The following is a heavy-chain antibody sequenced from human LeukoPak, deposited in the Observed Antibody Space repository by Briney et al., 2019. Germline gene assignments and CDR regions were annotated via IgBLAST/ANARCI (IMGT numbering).Heavy chain of an antibody. CDR2: ISSSSSYI. J-gene: IGHJ6*03. CDR1: GFTFSSYS. Sequence: GGSLRLSCAASGFTFSSYSMNWVRRAPGKGLEWVSSISSSSSYIYYADSVKGRFTISRDNAKNSLYLQMNSLRAEDTAVYYCAREEGYHYYYYMDVWGKGTTVTISS. V-gene: IGHV3-21*01. CDR3: AREEGYHYYYYMDV.